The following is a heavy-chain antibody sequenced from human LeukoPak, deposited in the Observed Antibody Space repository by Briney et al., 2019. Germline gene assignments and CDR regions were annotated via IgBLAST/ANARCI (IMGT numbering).Heavy chain of an antibody. D-gene: IGHD6-19*01. CDR3: ARFSSGWYGWFDP. Sequence: SETLSLTXAVYGGSFRGYYWSWIRQPPGKGLEWIGEINHSGSTNCNPSLKSRVTISVDTSKNQFSLKLSSVTAADTAVYYCARFSSGWYGWFDPWGQGTLVTVSS. J-gene: IGHJ5*02. V-gene: IGHV4-34*01. CDR2: INHSGST. CDR1: GGSFRGYY.